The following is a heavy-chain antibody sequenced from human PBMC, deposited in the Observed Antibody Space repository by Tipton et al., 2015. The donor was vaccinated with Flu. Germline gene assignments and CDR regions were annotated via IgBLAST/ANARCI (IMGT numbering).Heavy chain of an antibody. CDR2: IATFSTPI. V-gene: IGHV3-48*02. J-gene: IGHJ4*01. Sequence: SLRLSCAASGFTFSSYSMNWVRQAPGKGLEWLSFIATFSTPIHYADSVRGRFTISRDEATNSLYLQMSGLRDEDTAVYYCARDQGGGYTPLDYWGQGTLVTVS. CDR1: GFTFSSYS. CDR3: ARDQGGGYTPLDY. D-gene: IGHD5-24*01.